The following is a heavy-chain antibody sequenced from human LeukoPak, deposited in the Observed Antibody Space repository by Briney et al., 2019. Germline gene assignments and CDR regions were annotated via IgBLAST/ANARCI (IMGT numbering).Heavy chain of an antibody. CDR2: IYYNGNT. D-gene: IGHD5-24*01. CDR1: GGSISSGGYY. CDR3: ARAPIYNEHADWFDP. Sequence: SQTLSLTCTVSGGSISSGGYYWSWIRQHPGKDLEWIGYIYYNGNTFYNPSLKSRLTISVDTSKNQFSLKLTSVTAADTAVYYCARAPIYNEHADWFDPWGQGTLVTVSS. J-gene: IGHJ5*02. V-gene: IGHV4-31*03.